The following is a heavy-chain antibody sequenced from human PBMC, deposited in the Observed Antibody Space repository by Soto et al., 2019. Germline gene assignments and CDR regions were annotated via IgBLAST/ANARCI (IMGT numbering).Heavy chain of an antibody. Sequence: GGSLRLFFAASGFTFSSYGMHWVRQAPGKGLEWVAVISYDGSNKYYADSVKGRFTISRDNSKNTLNLQMNSLRAEDTAVYYCAKARTIFGVPGGWGQGTLVTVSS. CDR1: GFTFSSYG. CDR2: ISYDGSNK. CDR3: AKARTIFGVPGG. D-gene: IGHD3-3*01. J-gene: IGHJ4*02. V-gene: IGHV3-30*18.